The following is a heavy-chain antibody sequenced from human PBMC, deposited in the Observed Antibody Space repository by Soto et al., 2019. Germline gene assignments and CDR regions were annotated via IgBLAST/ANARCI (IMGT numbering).Heavy chain of an antibody. D-gene: IGHD1-26*01. CDR1: GYTFTSYY. Sequence: QVQLVQSGAEVKKPGASVKVSCKASGYTFTSYYMHWVRQAPGQGLEWMGIINPSGGSTSYAQKFKGRVTMTRDTSTSTVYMELSSLRSEDTAVYYCARRGVGATDFDYWGQGTLVTVSS. V-gene: IGHV1-46*01. CDR3: ARRGVGATDFDY. J-gene: IGHJ4*02. CDR2: INPSGGST.